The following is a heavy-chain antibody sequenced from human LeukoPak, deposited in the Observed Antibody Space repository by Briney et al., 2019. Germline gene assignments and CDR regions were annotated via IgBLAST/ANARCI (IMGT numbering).Heavy chain of an antibody. D-gene: IGHD1-1*01. CDR1: GYTFTRYY. CDR2: INTSGGST. CDR3: ARGGLGIQLWPFDY. J-gene: IGHJ4*02. Sequence: GSVKVSCKASGYTFTRYYMHWVRQAPGQGLEWMGIINTSGGSTSYAQNFQGRVTVTRDTSMSTVYLELNSLRSEDTAVYFCARGGLGIQLWPFDYWGQGTLVTV. V-gene: IGHV1-46*01.